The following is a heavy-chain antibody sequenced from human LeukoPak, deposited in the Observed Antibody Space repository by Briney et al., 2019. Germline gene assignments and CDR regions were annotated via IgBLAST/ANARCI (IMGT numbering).Heavy chain of an antibody. D-gene: IGHD3-10*01. J-gene: IGHJ4*02. CDR1: GFTFSSYA. Sequence: GRSLRLSCAASGFTFSSYAMHWVRQAPGKGLEWVAVISYDGSNKYYADSVKGRFTISRDNSKNTLYLQMNSLRAEDTAVYYCAREPRRGITMPGDYWGQGTLVTVSS. CDR3: AREPRRGITMPGDY. V-gene: IGHV3-30*01. CDR2: ISYDGSNK.